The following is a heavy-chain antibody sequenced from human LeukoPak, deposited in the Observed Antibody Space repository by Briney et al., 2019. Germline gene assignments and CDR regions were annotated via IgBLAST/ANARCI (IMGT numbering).Heavy chain of an antibody. J-gene: IGHJ4*02. D-gene: IGHD6-6*01. V-gene: IGHV1-2*02. Sequence: VASVKVSCKTSGYTFTDYYIHWMRQAPGQGLEWMGWIDSNSGGTSYAQKFQGRVTLTRDTPTRTASMELNRLTSDDTAVYYCARTSIAARRADFDYWGQGTVVTVSS. CDR2: IDSNSGGT. CDR1: GYTFTDYY. CDR3: ARTSIAARRADFDY.